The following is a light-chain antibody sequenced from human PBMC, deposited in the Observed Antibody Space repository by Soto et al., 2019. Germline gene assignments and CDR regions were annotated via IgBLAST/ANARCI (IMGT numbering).Light chain of an antibody. CDR1: QSISSY. J-gene: IGKJ1*01. V-gene: IGKV1-39*01. CDR3: RHTYSTPPT. CDR2: AAS. Sequence: IRLTKYPSSLPASGGDRVTITCRASQSISSYLNWYQQKPVKAPKLLIYAASSLQSGVPSRFSGSGSGPDFTLTISSRQPADFATYYCRHTYSTPPTCAQGTKVEIK.